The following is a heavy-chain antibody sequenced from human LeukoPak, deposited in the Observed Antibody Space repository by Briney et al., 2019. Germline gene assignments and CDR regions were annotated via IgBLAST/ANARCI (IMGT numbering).Heavy chain of an antibody. CDR3: ARHEVVVPAAFDY. CDR1: GGSISSGGYS. Sequence: PSQTLSLTCAVSGGSISSGGYSWSWIRQPPGKGLEWIGYIYHSGSTYYNPSLKSRVTISVDTSKNQFSLKLSSVTAADTAVYYCARHEVVVPAAFDYWGQGTLVTVSS. D-gene: IGHD2-2*01. J-gene: IGHJ4*02. V-gene: IGHV4-30-2*03. CDR2: IYHSGST.